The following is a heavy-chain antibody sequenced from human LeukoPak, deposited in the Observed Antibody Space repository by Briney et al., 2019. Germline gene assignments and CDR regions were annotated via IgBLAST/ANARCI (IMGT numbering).Heavy chain of an antibody. Sequence: GVSVTLSCAASGCTFSSYVMLWVRQAPGKGLEWVAFTRSVGSNKYYADSVKGRFTISRDNSKNTLYLQMNSLRAEEPAVDYCSKGGRNLHWFDPWRQGTLVSVPS. CDR1: GCTFSSYV. D-gene: IGHD1-1*01. CDR3: SKGGRNLHWFDP. CDR2: TRSVGSNK. V-gene: IGHV3-30*02. J-gene: IGHJ5*02.